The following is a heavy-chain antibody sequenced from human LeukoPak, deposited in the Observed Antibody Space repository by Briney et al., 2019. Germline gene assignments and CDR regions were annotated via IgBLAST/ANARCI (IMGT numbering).Heavy chain of an antibody. CDR3: ARAYYYDSSGWSFDY. CDR1: GGTFSSYA. D-gene: IGHD3-22*01. CDR2: IIPIFGTA. Sequence: SVKVSCKASGGTFSSYAISWVRQAPGQGLEWMGRIIPIFGTANYAQKFQGRVTITTDESTSTAYMELSSLRSEDTAVYYCARAYYYDSSGWSFDYWGQGTLVSVSS. J-gene: IGHJ4*02. V-gene: IGHV1-69*05.